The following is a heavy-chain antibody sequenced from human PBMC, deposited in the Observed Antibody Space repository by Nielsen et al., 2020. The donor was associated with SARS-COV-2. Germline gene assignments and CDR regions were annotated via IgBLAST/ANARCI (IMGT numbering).Heavy chain of an antibody. V-gene: IGHV4-34*01. D-gene: IGHD6-19*01. J-gene: IGHJ5*02. CDR2: INHSGDT. CDR1: GGSFTAYY. Sequence: SETLSLTCAVSGGSFTAYYWSWIRQPPGKGLEWIGEINHSGDTNNNPSLRSRVTVSRDTSKNQFSLKLSSVTAADTAVYYCARGHTGYSSALTWGQGTLVTVSS. CDR3: ARGHTGYSSALT.